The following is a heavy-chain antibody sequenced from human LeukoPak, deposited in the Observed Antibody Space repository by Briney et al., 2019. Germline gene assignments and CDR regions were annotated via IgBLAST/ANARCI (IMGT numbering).Heavy chain of an antibody. CDR1: GGSISSSSYY. J-gene: IGHJ3*02. Sequence: SETLSLTCTVSGGSISSSSYYWGWIRQPPGKGLEWIGSIYYSGSTYYDPSLKSRVTISVDTSKNQFSLKLSSVTAADTAVYYCARDLHRGGDYSNDAFDIWGQGTMFTVSS. CDR2: IYYSGST. D-gene: IGHD4-17*01. V-gene: IGHV4-39*07. CDR3: ARDLHRGGDYSNDAFDI.